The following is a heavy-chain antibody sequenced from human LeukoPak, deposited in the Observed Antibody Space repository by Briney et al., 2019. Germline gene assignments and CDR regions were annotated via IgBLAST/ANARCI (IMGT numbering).Heavy chain of an antibody. D-gene: IGHD5-18*01. J-gene: IGHJ6*02. CDR1: GFTFSSYD. CDR3: AKDPSGDSFGSYGMDV. CDR2: IPYYGSNK. Sequence: GGSLRLSCAASGFTFSSYDMHWVRQAPGKGLEWVAVIPYYGSNKYYAASVKGRFTISRDNSKNTLYLQMNSRRPEDTAVYYCAKDPSGDSFGSYGMDVWGQGTTVTASS. V-gene: IGHV3-30*18.